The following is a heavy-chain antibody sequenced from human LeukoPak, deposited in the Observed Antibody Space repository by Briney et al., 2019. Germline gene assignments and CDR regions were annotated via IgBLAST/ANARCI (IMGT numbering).Heavy chain of an antibody. CDR2: MNPNSGDT. D-gene: IGHD1-26*01. V-gene: IGHV1-2*02. J-gene: IGHJ4*02. CDR3: ARDSLSGSSDY. CDR1: GYTFTGYY. Sequence: ASVKVSCKASGYTFTGYYIHWVRQAPGQGLEWMGLMNPNSGDTTYAQKFQGRVTMTRDTSISTAYMELNRRRSDETAVYYCARDSLSGSSDYWGQGTLVTVSS.